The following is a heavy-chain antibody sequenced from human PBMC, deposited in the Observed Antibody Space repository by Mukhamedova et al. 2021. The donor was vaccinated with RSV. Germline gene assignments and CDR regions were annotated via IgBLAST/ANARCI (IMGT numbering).Heavy chain of an antibody. V-gene: IGHV3-7*01. J-gene: IGHJ3*02. CDR3: ARAPTWSALDI. D-gene: IGHD3-3*01. Sequence: GLEWLANIKEDGSHTNYVDSVKGRFIISRDNARNSLFLQMNSLRVEDTAVYFCARAPTWSALDIWGQGTMVTVSS. CDR2: IKEDGSHT.